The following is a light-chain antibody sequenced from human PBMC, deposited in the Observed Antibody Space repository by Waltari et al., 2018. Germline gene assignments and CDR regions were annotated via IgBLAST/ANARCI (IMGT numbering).Light chain of an antibody. CDR3: QTWGTVL. Sequence: QLVLTQSPSASASLGASVKLTCTPSSGHSSYAIAWHQQQPEKGPRFLMKLNSDGSHSKGDGIPDRFSGSSSGAGRYLTISSLQSEDEADYYCQTWGTVLFGGGTKLTVL. CDR1: SGHSSYA. CDR2: LNSDGSH. J-gene: IGLJ2*01. V-gene: IGLV4-69*01.